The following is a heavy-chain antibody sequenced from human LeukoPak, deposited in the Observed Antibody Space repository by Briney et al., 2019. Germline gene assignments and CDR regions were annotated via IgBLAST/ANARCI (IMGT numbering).Heavy chain of an antibody. V-gene: IGHV4-34*01. CDR3: ARGRVTTLYYYYYYYMDV. Sequence: PSETRSLTCAVYGGSFSGYYWSWIRQPPGKGLEWIGEINHSGSTNYNPSLKSRVTISVDTSKNQFSLKLSSVTAADTAVYYCARGRVTTLYYYYYYYMDVWGKGTTVTVSS. CDR1: GGSFSGYY. CDR2: INHSGST. J-gene: IGHJ6*03. D-gene: IGHD4-11*01.